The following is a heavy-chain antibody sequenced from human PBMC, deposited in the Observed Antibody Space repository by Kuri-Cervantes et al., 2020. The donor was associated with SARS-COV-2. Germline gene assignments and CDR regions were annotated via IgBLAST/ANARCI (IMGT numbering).Heavy chain of an antibody. CDR3: AKDMSSGWRAFDY. Sequence: GGSLRLSCAASGFTFSSYGMHWVRQAPGKGLEWVAVISYDGSNKYYADSVKGRFTISRDNSKNTLYLQMNSLRAEDTALYYCAKDMSSGWRAFDYWGQGTLVTVSS. V-gene: IGHV3-30*18. CDR2: ISYDGSNK. J-gene: IGHJ4*02. D-gene: IGHD6-25*01. CDR1: GFTFSSYG.